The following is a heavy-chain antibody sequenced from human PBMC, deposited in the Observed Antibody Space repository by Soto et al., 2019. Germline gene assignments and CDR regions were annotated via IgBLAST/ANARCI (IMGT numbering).Heavy chain of an antibody. V-gene: IGHV3-23*01. J-gene: IGHJ6*02. CDR2: ISDSGST. D-gene: IGHD3-16*01. Sequence: GGSLRLSCAASGFTFNNYALSWVRQAPGKGLEWISTISDSGSTYYADSVKGRFTISRDNSKNTLYLQMNSLRAEDTAVYYCAKKRGTYYYYYGMDVWGQGTTVTVSS. CDR3: AKKRGTYYYYYGMDV. CDR1: GFTFNNYA.